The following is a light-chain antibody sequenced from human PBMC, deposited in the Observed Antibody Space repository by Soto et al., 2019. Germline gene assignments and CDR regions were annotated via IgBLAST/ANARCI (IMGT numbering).Light chain of an antibody. Sequence: DIQMTQSASTLSVSFGDRVTITWRASQSGSSCLAWYQQKPGKAPKLLIYKASSLQSGVPSRFSGSXSGTEFTLTISSLQPDDFATYYCQQYNSYSWTFGQGTKV. CDR1: QSGSSC. CDR2: KAS. J-gene: IGKJ1*01. CDR3: QQYNSYSWT. V-gene: IGKV1-5*03.